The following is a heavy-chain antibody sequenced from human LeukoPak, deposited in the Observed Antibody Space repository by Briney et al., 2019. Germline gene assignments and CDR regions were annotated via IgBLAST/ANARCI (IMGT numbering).Heavy chain of an antibody. CDR2: IYYSGST. CDR1: GVSISSYY. CDR3: ARRTIFGVVYYYYYGMDV. Sequence: SETLSLACTVSGVSISSYYWSWIRQPPGKGLEWIGYIYYSGSTNYNPSLKSRVTISVDTSKNQFSLKLSSVTAADTAVYYCARRTIFGVVYYYYYGMDVWGQGTTVTVSS. V-gene: IGHV4-59*01. J-gene: IGHJ6*02. D-gene: IGHD3-3*01.